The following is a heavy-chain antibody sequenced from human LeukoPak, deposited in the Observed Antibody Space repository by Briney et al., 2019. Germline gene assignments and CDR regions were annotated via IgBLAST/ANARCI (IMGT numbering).Heavy chain of an antibody. CDR1: GFTFTSSA. Sequence: SVKVSCKASGFTFTSSAVQWVRQARGQRLEWIGWIVVGSGNTNYAQKFQERVTITRDMSASTAYMELSSLRSEDTAVYYCAATPFTMVRGVIGDYWGQGTLVTVSS. CDR2: IVVGSGNT. CDR3: AATPFTMVRGVIGDY. V-gene: IGHV1-58*01. J-gene: IGHJ4*02. D-gene: IGHD3-10*01.